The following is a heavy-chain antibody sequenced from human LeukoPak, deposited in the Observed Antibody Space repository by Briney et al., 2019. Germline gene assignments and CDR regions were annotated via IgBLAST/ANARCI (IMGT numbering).Heavy chain of an antibody. CDR2: IYTSGST. J-gene: IGHJ4*02. D-gene: IGHD1-26*01. Sequence: SESLSLTCTVPGGSISSYYWSWIRQPAGKGLEWIGRIYTSGSTNYNASLKSRVSMSVDTSKNQFSLKLSSVTAADTAVFYCARENSGSYREFDYWGQGTLVTVSS. CDR3: ARENSGSYREFDY. V-gene: IGHV4-4*07. CDR1: GGSISSYY.